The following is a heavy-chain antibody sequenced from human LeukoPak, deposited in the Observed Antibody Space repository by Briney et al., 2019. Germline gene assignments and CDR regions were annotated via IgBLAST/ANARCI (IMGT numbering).Heavy chain of an antibody. CDR3: AKGRITMIVVVEDAFDI. V-gene: IGHV3-9*01. CDR2: ISWNSGSI. CDR1: GFTFDDYA. J-gene: IGHJ3*02. Sequence: GRSLRLSCAASGFTFDDYAMRWVRQAPGKGLEWVSGISWNSGSIGYADSVKGRFTISRDNAKNSLYLQMNSLRAEDTALYYCAKGRITMIVVVEDAFDIWGQGTMVTVSS. D-gene: IGHD3-22*01.